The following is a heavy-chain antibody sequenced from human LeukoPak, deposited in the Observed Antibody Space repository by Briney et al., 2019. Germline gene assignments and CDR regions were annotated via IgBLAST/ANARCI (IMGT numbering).Heavy chain of an antibody. J-gene: IGHJ2*01. D-gene: IGHD3-22*01. V-gene: IGHV3-30*18. Sequence: GGSLRLSCAASGFTFSSYGMHWVRQAPGKGLEWVAVISYDGSNKYYADSVKGRFTISRDNSKNTLYLQMNSLRAEDTAVYYCAKSRDRGVPTYYYDSRGSSHFDLWGRGTLVTVSS. CDR2: ISYDGSNK. CDR1: GFTFSSYG. CDR3: AKSRDRGVPTYYYDSRGSSHFDL.